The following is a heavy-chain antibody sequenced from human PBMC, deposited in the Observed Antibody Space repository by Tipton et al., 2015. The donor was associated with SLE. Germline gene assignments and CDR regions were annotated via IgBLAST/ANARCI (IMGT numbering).Heavy chain of an antibody. V-gene: IGHV4-4*08. CDR3: GRDGGKRWDPEGIDF. J-gene: IGHJ4*02. CDR2: IYRSGST. CDR1: GDSISNYF. Sequence: TLSLTCTVSGDSISNYFWTWIRQPPGKGLEWIGYIYRSGSTNSNPSLKSRVTISMDTSNNQFSLKLTSVSAADTAVYYCGRDGGKRWDPEGIDFWGQGTMVTVSS. D-gene: IGHD1-26*01.